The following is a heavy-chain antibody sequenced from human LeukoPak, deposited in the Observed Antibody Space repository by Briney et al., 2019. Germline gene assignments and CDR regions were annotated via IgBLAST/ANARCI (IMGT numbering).Heavy chain of an antibody. D-gene: IGHD2-15*01. V-gene: IGHV4-59*08. CDR2: IYYSGST. Sequence: PGGSLRLSCAASGFTFSSYNMNWVRQAPGKGLEWIGYIYYSGSTNYNPSLKSRVTISVDTSKNQFSLKLSSVTAADTAVYYCARATLGYCSGGSCPPAYYYYYGMDVWGQGTTVTVSS. CDR1: GFTFSSYN. CDR3: ARATLGYCSGGSCPPAYYYYYGMDV. J-gene: IGHJ6*02.